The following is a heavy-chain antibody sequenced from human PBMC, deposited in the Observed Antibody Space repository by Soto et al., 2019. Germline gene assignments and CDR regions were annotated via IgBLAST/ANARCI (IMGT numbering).Heavy chain of an antibody. CDR2: INESGST. Sequence: QVQLQQWRAGLVKPSETLSLSCAVYGQSFSGHSWAWIRQPPGKGLEWIGEINESGSTYYNPSLKSRVTISTDTSKNQFSLKLSSVSAADTAAYFCARGSGIVALPGELEDVKYDYWGQGTLVNFSS. D-gene: IGHD1-1*01. CDR3: ARGSGIVALPGELEDVKYDY. V-gene: IGHV4-34*01. J-gene: IGHJ4*02. CDR1: GQSFSGHS.